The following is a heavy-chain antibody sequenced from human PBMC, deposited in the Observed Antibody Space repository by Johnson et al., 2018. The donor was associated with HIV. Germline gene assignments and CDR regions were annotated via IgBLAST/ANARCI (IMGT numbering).Heavy chain of an antibody. V-gene: IGHV3-74*01. Sequence: VQLVESGGGLVQPGGSLRLSCTASGINFGSYWMHWFRQAPGKGLVWVSHIKSDGSYTNYADSVKGRFTVSRDNAKNTLYLQMNSLRAEDTAVYYCAKGEAATTVTLDIWCQGTMVTVSS. CDR1: GINFGSYW. J-gene: IGHJ3*02. CDR3: AKGEAATTVTLDI. D-gene: IGHD4-11*01. CDR2: IKSDGSYT.